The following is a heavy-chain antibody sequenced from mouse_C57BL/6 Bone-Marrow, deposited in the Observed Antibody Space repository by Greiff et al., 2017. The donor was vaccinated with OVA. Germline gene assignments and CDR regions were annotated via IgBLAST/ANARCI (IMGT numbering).Heavy chain of an antibody. CDR3: ARRDDYGGEFAY. V-gene: IGHV1-54*01. D-gene: IGHD2-4*01. CDR2: INPGSGGT. J-gene: IGHJ3*01. CDR1: GYAFTNYL. Sequence: QVQLQQSGAELVRPGPSVKVSCKASGYAFTNYLIEWVKQRPGQGLEWIGVINPGSGGTNYNEKFKGKATLTADKSSSTAYMQLSSLTSEDSAVYFCARRDDYGGEFAYWGQGTLVTVSA.